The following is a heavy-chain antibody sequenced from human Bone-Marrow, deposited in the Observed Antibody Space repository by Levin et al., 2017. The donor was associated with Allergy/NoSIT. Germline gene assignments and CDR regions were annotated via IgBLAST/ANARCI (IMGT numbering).Heavy chain of an antibody. J-gene: IGHJ4*02. Sequence: AASVKVSCAASGFTYSNYAMSWVRQAPGKGLEWVSAISGSGGNTYYADSVKGRFTISRDNSKNTLHLQMNSLRAEDTAVYYCAKDPSSGWYGGFDYWGQGTLVTVSS. V-gene: IGHV3-23*01. CDR1: GFTYSNYA. CDR2: ISGSGGNT. CDR3: AKDPSSGWYGGFDY. D-gene: IGHD6-19*01.